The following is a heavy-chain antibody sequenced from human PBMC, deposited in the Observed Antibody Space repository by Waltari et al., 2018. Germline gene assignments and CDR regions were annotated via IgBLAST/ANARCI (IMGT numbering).Heavy chain of an antibody. CDR1: GYTFTSYD. CDR3: ASSKTVTSRYYYYYYGMDV. V-gene: IGHV1-8*01. Sequence: QVQLVQSGAEVKKPGASVKVSCKASGYTFTSYDLNWVRQATGQGLEWMGWMNPNSGNTGYAQKFQGRVTMTRNTSISTAYMELSSLRSEDTAVYYCASSKTVTSRYYYYYYGMDVWGQGTTVTVSS. D-gene: IGHD4-4*01. CDR2: MNPNSGNT. J-gene: IGHJ6*02.